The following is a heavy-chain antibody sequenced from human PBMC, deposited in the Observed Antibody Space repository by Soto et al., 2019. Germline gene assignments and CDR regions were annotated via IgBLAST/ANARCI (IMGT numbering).Heavy chain of an antibody. CDR3: ASTSTVPAAVTPHYFEY. D-gene: IGHD2-2*01. CDR2: ISGSGGST. CDR1: GFTFSSYA. J-gene: IGHJ4*02. Sequence: PGGSLRLSCAASGFTFSSYAMSWVRQAPGKGLEWVSAISGSGGSTYYADSVKGRFTISRDNSKNTLYLQMNSLRAEDTAVYYCASTSTVPAAVTPHYFEYWGQGTLVTVSS. V-gene: IGHV3-23*01.